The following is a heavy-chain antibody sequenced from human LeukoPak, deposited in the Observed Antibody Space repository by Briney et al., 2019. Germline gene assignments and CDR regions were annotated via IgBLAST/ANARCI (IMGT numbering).Heavy chain of an antibody. Sequence: GGSLRLSCAASGFIFSSYTLHWVRQAPGKGLEWVALISHDGSKKYYADSVMGRFAVSRDNSKNTLYLQMNSLRAEDTAVYYCARERVRAGDVYYGMDVWGQGTTVTVSS. CDR1: GFIFSSYT. D-gene: IGHD3-16*01. CDR2: ISHDGSKK. J-gene: IGHJ6*02. CDR3: ARERVRAGDVYYGMDV. V-gene: IGHV3-30*09.